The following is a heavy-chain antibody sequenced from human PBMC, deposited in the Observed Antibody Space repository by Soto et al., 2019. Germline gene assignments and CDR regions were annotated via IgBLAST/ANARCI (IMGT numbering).Heavy chain of an antibody. CDR1: GGSINTFY. Sequence: SETLSLTCTVSGGSINTFYWSWVRQPAGKGLEWIGRIFSSGSTSFNPSLEGRVAMSVDTSKNHFSLNLSSVTAADMAVYYCAREGSYSAYNFAHGIQLWSFDFWGQGALVTVSS. CDR3: AREGSYSAYNFAHGIQLWSFDF. D-gene: IGHD5-12*01. J-gene: IGHJ4*02. CDR2: IFSSGST. V-gene: IGHV4-4*07.